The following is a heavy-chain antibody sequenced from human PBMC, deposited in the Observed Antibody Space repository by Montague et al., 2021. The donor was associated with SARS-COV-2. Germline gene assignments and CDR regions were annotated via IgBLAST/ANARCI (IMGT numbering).Heavy chain of an antibody. CDR1: GGSISGYY. CDR2: IYHSGNT. D-gene: IGHD2-15*01. Sequence: SETLSLTCSVSGGSISGYYWSWIRQPPGKGLEWIGYIYHSGNTKYNPSLKSRVSISVDTSKNQFSLRLSSVTAADTAVYYCASPGGYCSGGSCYYVYWGQGTLVTVSS. J-gene: IGHJ4*02. CDR3: ASPGGYCSGGSCYYVY. V-gene: IGHV4-59*01.